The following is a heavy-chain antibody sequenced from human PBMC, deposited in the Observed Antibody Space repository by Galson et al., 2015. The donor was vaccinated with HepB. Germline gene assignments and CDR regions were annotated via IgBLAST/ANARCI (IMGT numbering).Heavy chain of an antibody. CDR1: GGSISSYY. Sequence: LSLTCTVSGGSISSYYWSWIRQPPGKGLEWIGYIYYSGSTNYNPSLKSRVTISVDTSKNQFSLKLSSVTAADTAVYYCASSRLYYDLWSGYYTTAFDIWGQGTMVTVSS. D-gene: IGHD3-3*01. V-gene: IGHV4-59*08. CDR3: ASSRLYYDLWSGYYTTAFDI. CDR2: IYYSGST. J-gene: IGHJ3*02.